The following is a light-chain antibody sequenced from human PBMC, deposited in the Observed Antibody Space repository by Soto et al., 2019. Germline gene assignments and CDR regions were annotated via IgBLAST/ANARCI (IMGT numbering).Light chain of an antibody. V-gene: IGKV4-1*01. CDR2: WAS. Sequence: DIVMTQSPDSLAVSLGERATINCKSSQSLLYSSNNKNYLTWYQHKPGQPPKLLIYWASTRKSGVPDRFSGSGAGTDFTLTICSLQAEDVAVYYCQQYYSIPPTFGGGTKVDIK. J-gene: IGKJ4*01. CDR1: QSLLYSSNNKNY. CDR3: QQYYSIPPT.